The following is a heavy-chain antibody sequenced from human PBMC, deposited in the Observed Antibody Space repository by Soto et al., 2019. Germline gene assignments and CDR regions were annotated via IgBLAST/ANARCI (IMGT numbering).Heavy chain of an antibody. CDR2: IIPIVGLT. CDR3: ARPTGLQDAGGKYMDV. V-gene: IGHV1-69*02. J-gene: IGHJ6*03. D-gene: IGHD3-9*01. Sequence: QVQLLQSGSEVKKPGSSVKVSCRASGGSLRSYPVTWVRQAPGHGLEWMGRIIPIVGLTNYAQKFQGRVTITADKSTSTDYMELSSLRSDDTAVYYCARPTGLQDAGGKYMDVWGKGTTVIVSS. CDR1: GGSLRSYP.